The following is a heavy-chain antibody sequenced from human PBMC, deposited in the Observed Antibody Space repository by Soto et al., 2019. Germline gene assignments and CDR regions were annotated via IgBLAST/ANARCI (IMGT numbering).Heavy chain of an antibody. CDR3: ARAWGYYLDY. J-gene: IGHJ4*02. CDR1: GGSISSYY. V-gene: IGHV4-59*01. D-gene: IGHD3-16*01. Sequence: SETLSLTCTVSGGSISSYYWSWIRQPPGKGLDWIGYMYYSGITNXXPSLKSRXXISVGTSKNQXCLKLXCMTAADTAVYYCARAWGYYLDYWGQGTLVTVSS. CDR2: MYYSGIT.